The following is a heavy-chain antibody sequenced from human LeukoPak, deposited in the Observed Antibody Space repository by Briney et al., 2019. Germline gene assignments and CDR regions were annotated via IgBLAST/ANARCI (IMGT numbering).Heavy chain of an antibody. Sequence: GGSLRLSCAASGFTFSSYWMHWVRQAPGKGLVWVSRINSDETTTSYADSVKGRFSISRDNAKNTLYLQMNSLRAEDTAVYYCGKHDSASDYWGQGTLVTVSS. J-gene: IGHJ4*02. CDR1: GFTFSSYW. D-gene: IGHD1-26*01. CDR3: GKHDSASDY. CDR2: INSDETTT. V-gene: IGHV3-74*01.